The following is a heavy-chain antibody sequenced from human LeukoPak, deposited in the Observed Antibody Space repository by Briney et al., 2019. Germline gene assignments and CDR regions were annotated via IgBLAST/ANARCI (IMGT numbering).Heavy chain of an antibody. CDR2: ISAYNGNT. CDR3: ARDRLKLWLQGEAFDI. CDR1: GHTFTNYG. Sequence: ASVKVSCKASGHTFTNYGITWVRQAPGQGLEWMGWISAYNGNTNCAQKLQGRVTMTTDTSTSTAYMELRSLRSDDTAVYYCARDRLKLWLQGEAFDIWGQGTMVTVSS. J-gene: IGHJ3*02. V-gene: IGHV1-18*01. D-gene: IGHD5-18*01.